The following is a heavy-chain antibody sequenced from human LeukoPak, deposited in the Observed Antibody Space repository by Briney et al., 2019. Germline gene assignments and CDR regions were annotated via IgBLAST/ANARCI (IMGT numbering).Heavy chain of an antibody. D-gene: IGHD2-15*01. CDR3: AREIVGFDAFDI. CDR1: EFTLGSYW. Sequence: GGSLRLSCTASEFTLGSYWVSWVRQTPAKGLEWMANIRQDGNIKYYVDSVRGRFSISRDNAKNSLYLQMNNLRVDDTALYYCAREIVGFDAFDIWGQGTMVTVSS. CDR2: IRQDGNIK. V-gene: IGHV3-7*01. J-gene: IGHJ3*02.